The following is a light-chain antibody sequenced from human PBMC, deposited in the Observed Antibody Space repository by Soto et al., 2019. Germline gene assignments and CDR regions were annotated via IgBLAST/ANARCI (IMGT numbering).Light chain of an antibody. CDR2: WAS. CDR3: QQRSDWPWT. V-gene: IGKV4-1*01. CDR1: QSVLYSSNNKNY. Sequence: DIVMTQSPYSLAVSLGERAAINCKSSQSVLYSSNNKNYLAWYQQKPGQPPKLLIYWASTRESGVPDRFSGSGSGTDFTLTVSSLEPEDFVVYYCQQRSDWPWTFGQGTKVDIK. J-gene: IGKJ1*01.